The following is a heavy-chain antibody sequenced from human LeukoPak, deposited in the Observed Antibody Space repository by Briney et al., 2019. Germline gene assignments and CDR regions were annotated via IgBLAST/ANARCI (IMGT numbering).Heavy chain of an antibody. V-gene: IGHV5-51*01. Sequence: GESLKTSCKGSGYSFTSYWIGWVRQMPGKGLEWMGIIYPGDSDTRYSPSFQGQVTISADKSISTAYLQWSSLKASDTAMYYCARIPYVGAGRVNWFDPWGQGTLVTVSS. CDR1: GYSFTSYW. CDR3: ARIPYVGAGRVNWFDP. CDR2: IYPGDSDT. J-gene: IGHJ5*02. D-gene: IGHD3-10*01.